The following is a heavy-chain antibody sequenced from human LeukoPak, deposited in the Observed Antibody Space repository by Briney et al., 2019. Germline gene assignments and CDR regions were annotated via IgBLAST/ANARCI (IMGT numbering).Heavy chain of an antibody. Sequence: GGSLRLSYAGSGFVVTANYLAWARQAPGKGLEWVSTISIGGDTYYGDSVKGRSAISRDESTNTLSLHLDSLRVEDMGVYYCALLSGGTFDYWGQGTQVTVAS. D-gene: IGHD2/OR15-2a*01. CDR2: ISIGGDT. CDR1: GFVVTANY. CDR3: ALLSGGTFDY. J-gene: IGHJ4*02. V-gene: IGHV3-53*01.